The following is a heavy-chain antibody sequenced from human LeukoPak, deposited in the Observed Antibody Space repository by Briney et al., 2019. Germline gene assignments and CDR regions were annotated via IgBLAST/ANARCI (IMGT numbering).Heavy chain of an antibody. CDR2: IKQDGSEK. Sequence: GGSLRLSCAASGFTFSSYWMSWVRQAPGKGLEWVANIKQDGSEKYYVDSVKGRFTISRDNAKNSLYLQMNSLRAEDTAVYYCARAHVGMGDAFDIWGQGTMVTVSS. V-gene: IGHV3-7*01. J-gene: IGHJ3*02. D-gene: IGHD1-26*01. CDR1: GFTFSSYW. CDR3: ARAHVGMGDAFDI.